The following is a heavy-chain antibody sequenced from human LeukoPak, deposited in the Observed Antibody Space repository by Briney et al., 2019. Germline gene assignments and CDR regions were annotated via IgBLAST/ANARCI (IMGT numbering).Heavy chain of an antibody. CDR2: INHSGST. J-gene: IGHJ6*02. CDR3: ARGACTNGVCDYSYYGMDF. V-gene: IGHV4-34*01. D-gene: IGHD2-8*01. CDR1: GGSFSGYY. Sequence: PSETLSLTCAVYGGSFSGYYWSWIRQPPGKGLEWIGEINHSGSTNYNPSLKSRVTISVDTSKNQFSLKLSSVTAADTAVYYCARGACTNGVCDYSYYGMDFWGQGTTVTVSS.